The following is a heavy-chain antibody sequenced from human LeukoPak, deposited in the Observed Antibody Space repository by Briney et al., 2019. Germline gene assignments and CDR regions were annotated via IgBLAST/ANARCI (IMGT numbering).Heavy chain of an antibody. CDR1: GFTFSSYS. D-gene: IGHD3-22*01. CDR2: ISSSSSYI. Sequence: GGSLRLSCAASGFTFSSYSMNWVGQAPGKGLEGVSSISSSSSYIYYADSVKGRFTISRDNAKNSLYLQMNSLRAEDTAVYHCAKGSYYYDSADYFDYWGQGTLVTVSS. V-gene: IGHV3-21*01. J-gene: IGHJ4*02. CDR3: AKGSYYYDSADYFDY.